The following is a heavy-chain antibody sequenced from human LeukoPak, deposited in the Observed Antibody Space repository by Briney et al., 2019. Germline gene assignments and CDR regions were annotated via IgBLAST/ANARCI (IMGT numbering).Heavy chain of an antibody. CDR3: AKDGDTMSGTYYYDMDV. D-gene: IGHD1-26*01. V-gene: IGHV3-23*01. Sequence: GGTLRLSCAASGFTFSSYGMSWVRQAPGKGLEWVSAISGSGGSTYYADSVKGRFTISRDNSKNTLYLQMNSLRAEDTAVYYCAKDGDTMSGTYYYDMDVWGKGTTVTIS. CDR2: ISGSGGST. J-gene: IGHJ6*03. CDR1: GFTFSSYG.